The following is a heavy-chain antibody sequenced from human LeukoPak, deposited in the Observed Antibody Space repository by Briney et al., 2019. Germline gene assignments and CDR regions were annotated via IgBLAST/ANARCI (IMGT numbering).Heavy chain of an antibody. Sequence: GGSLRLSCAASGFTFSSYWMHWVRQAPGKGLVWVSRINSDGSSTNYADSVKGRFTISRDNSKNTLYLQMNSLRAEDTAVYYCAREELGSSLGFDPWGQGTLVTVSS. CDR3: AREELGSSLGFDP. D-gene: IGHD3-16*01. J-gene: IGHJ5*02. V-gene: IGHV3-74*01. CDR1: GFTFSSYW. CDR2: INSDGSST.